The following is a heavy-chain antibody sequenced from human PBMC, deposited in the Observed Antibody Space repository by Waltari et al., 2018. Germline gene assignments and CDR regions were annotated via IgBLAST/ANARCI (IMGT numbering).Heavy chain of an antibody. V-gene: IGHV3-7*01. CDR3: ASGQEMATTSFDY. Sequence: EVQLVESGGGLVQPGGSLRLSCAASGFPFSSYWMSWVRPAPGKGLEWVANIKQDGSEKYYVDSVKGRFTISRDNAKNSLYLQMNSLRAEDTAVYYCASGQEMATTSFDYWGQGTLVTVSS. D-gene: IGHD5-12*01. J-gene: IGHJ4*02. CDR1: GFPFSSYW. CDR2: IKQDGSEK.